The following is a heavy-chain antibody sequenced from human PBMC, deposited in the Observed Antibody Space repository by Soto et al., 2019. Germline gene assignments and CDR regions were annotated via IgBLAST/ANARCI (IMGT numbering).Heavy chain of an antibody. V-gene: IGHV4-38-2*01. J-gene: IGHJ5*02. CDR3: ARATFYSGYDWGWFDP. CDR1: GYSISSGYY. Sequence: SENLSLTCAVSGYSISSGYYWGWIRQPPGKGLEWIGSIYHSGSTYYNPSLKSRVTISVDTSKNQFSLKLSSVTAADTAVYYCARATFYSGYDWGWFDPWGQGTLVTVS. CDR2: IYHSGST. D-gene: IGHD5-12*01.